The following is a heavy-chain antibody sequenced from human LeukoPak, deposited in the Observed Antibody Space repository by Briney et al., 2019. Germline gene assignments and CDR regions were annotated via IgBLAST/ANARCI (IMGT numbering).Heavy chain of an antibody. Sequence: SETLSLTCTLSGGSISTYYWSWIRQPPGKGLEWIGYIYHSGSTNYNPSLKSRVTISVDTSKNQFSLKLSSVTAADTAVYYCASLCGGDCSTGGYWGQGTLVTVSS. CDR2: IYHSGST. CDR3: ASLCGGDCSTGGY. CDR1: GGSISTYY. V-gene: IGHV4-59*01. D-gene: IGHD2-21*01. J-gene: IGHJ4*02.